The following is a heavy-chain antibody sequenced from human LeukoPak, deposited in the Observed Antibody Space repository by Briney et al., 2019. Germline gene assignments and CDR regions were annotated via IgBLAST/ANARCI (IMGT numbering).Heavy chain of an antibody. Sequence: TASETLSLTCSVSGGSISSYFWSWIRQPPGKGLEWIGHIYYSGSTNYNPSLKSRVTISVDTSKNQFSLKLSSVTAADTAVYYCARDSGSYFDYWGQGTLVTVSS. D-gene: IGHD1-26*01. CDR3: ARDSGSYFDY. V-gene: IGHV4-59*01. CDR1: GGSISSYF. J-gene: IGHJ4*02. CDR2: IYYSGST.